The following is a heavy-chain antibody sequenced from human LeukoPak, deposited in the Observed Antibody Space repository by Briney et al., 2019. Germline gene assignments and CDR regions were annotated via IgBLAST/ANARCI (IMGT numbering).Heavy chain of an antibody. D-gene: IGHD3/OR15-3a*01. CDR1: GFTFSDSA. V-gene: IGHV3-73*01. CDR2: IRGKGNKYAT. Sequence: GGSLRLSCAASGFTFSDSAMHWVRQASGKGLEWVGRIRGKGNKYATAYATSVKGRFTISRDDSKNTAFLQMNSLKTEDTAIYYCTTPKSLDWERYFDLWGRGTLATVSS. J-gene: IGHJ2*01. CDR3: TTPKSLDWERYFDL.